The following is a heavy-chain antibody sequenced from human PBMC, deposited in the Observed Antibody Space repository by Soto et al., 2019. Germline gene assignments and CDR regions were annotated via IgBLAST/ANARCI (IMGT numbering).Heavy chain of an antibody. D-gene: IGHD4-17*01. CDR3: ARGYYGDHTFYFDY. V-gene: IGHV4-59*01. J-gene: IGHJ4*02. CDR1: GGSISSYY. CDR2: IYYSGST. Sequence: QVQLQESGPGLVKPSETLSLTCTVSGGSISSYYWSWIRQPPGKGLEWIGYIYYSGSTNYNPSLKSRVTISVDTSKNQFSLKLSSVTAADTAVYYCARGYYGDHTFYFDYWGQGTLVTVSS.